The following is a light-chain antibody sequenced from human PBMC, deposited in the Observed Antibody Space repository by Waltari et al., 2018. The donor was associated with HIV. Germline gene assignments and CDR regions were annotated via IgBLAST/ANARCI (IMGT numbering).Light chain of an antibody. CDR1: DDDVGTEG. Sequence: QAGLTQPPAVSQALGQTATLSCTGGDDDVGTEGAAWLQQYQGLPPKLLSYRNNKRASGISHKFSAARAGNTVFLTIAGLQPEDEADYYCSAWDGRLSAWVFGGGTKLTVL. J-gene: IGLJ3*02. V-gene: IGLV10-54*04. CDR2: RNN. CDR3: SAWDGRLSAWV.